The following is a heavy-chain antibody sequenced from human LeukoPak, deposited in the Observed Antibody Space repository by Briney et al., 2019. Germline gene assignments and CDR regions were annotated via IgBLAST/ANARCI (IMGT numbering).Heavy chain of an antibody. D-gene: IGHD6-19*01. Sequence: PSETLSLTCAVYSGSFSGYYWSWIRQPPGKGLEWIGEINHTGSTNYNPSLKSRVTMSVDTSKNQFSLKLSSVTAADTAVYYCARLRQWLVPGYFEHWGQGTLVTVSS. CDR2: INHTGST. CDR3: ARLRQWLVPGYFEH. J-gene: IGHJ1*01. CDR1: SGSFSGYY. V-gene: IGHV4-34*01.